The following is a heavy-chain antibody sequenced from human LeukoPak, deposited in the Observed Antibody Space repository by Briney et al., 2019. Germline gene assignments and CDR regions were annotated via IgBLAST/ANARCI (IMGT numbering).Heavy chain of an antibody. V-gene: IGHV4-30-4*01. CDR1: GGSISSGDYY. D-gene: IGHD3-3*01. CDR3: ARDLGSGFANWFDP. Sequence: SETLSLTCTVSGGSISSGDYYWSWIRQPPGKGLEWIGYIYYSGSTYYNPSLKSRVTISVDTSKNQFPLKLSSVTAADTAVYYCARDLGSGFANWFDPWGQGTLVTVSS. J-gene: IGHJ5*02. CDR2: IYYSGST.